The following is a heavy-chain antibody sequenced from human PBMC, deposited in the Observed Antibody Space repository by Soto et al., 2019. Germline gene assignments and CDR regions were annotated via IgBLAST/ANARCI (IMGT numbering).Heavy chain of an antibody. J-gene: IGHJ4*02. Sequence: SETLSLTCTVSGGSINRYYWNWIRQPPGKGLEWIGYIYYSGSTNYNPSLKSRVTMSVETSNNQFSLKPSSVTAADTAVYFCAGVGGVDGYNYLNYWGQGTQVTVSS. D-gene: IGHD5-12*01. CDR1: GGSINRYY. V-gene: IGHV4-59*03. CDR2: IYYSGST. CDR3: AGVGGVDGYNYLNY.